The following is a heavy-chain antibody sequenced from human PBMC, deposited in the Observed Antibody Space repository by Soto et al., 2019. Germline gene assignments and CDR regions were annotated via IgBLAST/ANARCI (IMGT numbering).Heavy chain of an antibody. CDR2: VSGSGGST. CDR3: AKLHGITGTNDY. V-gene: IGHV3-23*01. CDR1: GFTFSSYA. D-gene: IGHD1-20*01. Sequence: GGSLRLSCAASGFTFSSYAMSWVRQAPGKGLEWVSAVSGSGGSTYYADSVKGRFTISRDNSKNTLYLQMNSLRAEDTAVYYCAKLHGITGTNDYWGQGTLVTVSS. J-gene: IGHJ4*02.